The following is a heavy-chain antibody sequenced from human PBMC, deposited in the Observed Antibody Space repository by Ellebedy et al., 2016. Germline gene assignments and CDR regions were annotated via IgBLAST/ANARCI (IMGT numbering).Heavy chain of an antibody. Sequence: GGSLRLXXAASGFTFSSYWMHWVRQAPGKGLVWVSRINSDGSSTYYADSVKGRFTISRDNSKNTLYLQMNSLRAEDTAVYYCARADCSGGSCYSWGQGTLVTVSS. D-gene: IGHD2-15*01. CDR3: ARADCSGGSCYS. CDR1: GFTFSSYW. V-gene: IGHV3-74*01. CDR2: INSDGSST. J-gene: IGHJ4*02.